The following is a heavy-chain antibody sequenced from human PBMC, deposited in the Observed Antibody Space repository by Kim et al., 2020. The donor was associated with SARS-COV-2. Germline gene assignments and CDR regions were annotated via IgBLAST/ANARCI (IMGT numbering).Heavy chain of an antibody. D-gene: IGHD3-3*01. CDR3: TTYINYDFSLPTDY. V-gene: IGHV3-15*01. CDR2: IKSKTDCGTT. Sequence: GGSLRLSCAASGFTFSNAWMSWIRQAPGKGLELVGRIKSKTDCGTTDYAAPVKGRFTISRDDSKNTLYLQMNSLKTEDTAVYYCTTYINYDFSLPTDYWGQRPLDSPSS. J-gene: IGHJ4*02. CDR1: GFTFSNAW.